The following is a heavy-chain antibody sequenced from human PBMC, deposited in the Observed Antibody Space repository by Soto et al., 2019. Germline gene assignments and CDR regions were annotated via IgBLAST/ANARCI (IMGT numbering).Heavy chain of an antibody. V-gene: IGHV4-39*01. CDR3: ARLEGLATISYYFDF. J-gene: IGHJ4*02. CDR2: IYYRGNA. Sequence: QLQLQASGPGLVKPSETLSLTCSVSDDSINSDKYYWGWIRQPPGKGLEWIGSIYYRGNAYYNPSRQTRVTISLDKSKCQFSLKLNSVTAADSAVYFCARLEGLATISYYFDFWGPGALVTVA. CDR1: DDSINSDKYY. D-gene: IGHD3-9*01.